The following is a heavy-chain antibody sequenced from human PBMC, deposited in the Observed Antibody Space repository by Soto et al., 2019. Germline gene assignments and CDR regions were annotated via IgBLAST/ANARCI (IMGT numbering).Heavy chain of an antibody. V-gene: IGHV1-18*01. CDR2: ISAYNGNT. CDR1: GYTFTSYG. Sequence: GASVKVSCKASGYTFTSYGISWVRQAPGQGLEWMGWISAYNGNTNYAQKLQGRVTMTTDTSTSTAYMELRSLRSDDTAVYYCARGRNSSSWLYYYGMDVWGQGTTVTVSS. J-gene: IGHJ6*02. D-gene: IGHD6-13*01. CDR3: ARGRNSSSWLYYYGMDV.